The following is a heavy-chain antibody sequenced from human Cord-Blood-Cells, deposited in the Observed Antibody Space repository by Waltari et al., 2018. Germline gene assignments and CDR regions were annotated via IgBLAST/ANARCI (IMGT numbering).Heavy chain of an antibody. Sequence: EVQLLESGGGLVQPGGSLRLSCAASGFTFSSYAMSWVRQAPGKGLGWVSAISGSGGSTYYADSVKGRFTLSRDNSKNTLYLQMNSLRAEDTAVYYCAKFHSSSWFWFDYWGQGTLVTVSS. CDR3: AKFHSSSWFWFDY. V-gene: IGHV3-23*01. D-gene: IGHD6-13*01. CDR1: GFTFSSYA. J-gene: IGHJ4*02. CDR2: ISGSGGST.